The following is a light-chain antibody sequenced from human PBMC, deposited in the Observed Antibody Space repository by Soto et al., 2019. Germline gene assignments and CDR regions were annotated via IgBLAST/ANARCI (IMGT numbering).Light chain of an antibody. CDR3: SSYSSSGTLFV. J-gene: IGLJ1*01. CDR1: TNDIGAFDY. CDR2: EVT. Sequence: QSALTQPASVSASPGQSISISCTGTTNDIGAFDYVSWYQQHPGKAPKLIIYEVTTRPSGVSTRFSGSKSGNTASLTISGLQAEDEADYHCSSYSSSGTLFVFGTGTKVTVL. V-gene: IGLV2-14*01.